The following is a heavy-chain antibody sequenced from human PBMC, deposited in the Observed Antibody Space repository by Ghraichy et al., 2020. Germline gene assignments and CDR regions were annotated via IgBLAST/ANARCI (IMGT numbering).Heavy chain of an antibody. D-gene: IGHD6-19*01. CDR1: GYTLTELS. CDR2: FDPEDGET. CDR3: ATRQYPIAVAGTDYYFDY. V-gene: IGHV1-24*01. Sequence: ASVKVSCKVSGYTLTELSMHWVRQAPGKGLEWMGGFDPEDGETIYAQKFQGRVTMTEDTSTDTAYMELSSLRSEDTAVYYCATRQYPIAVAGTDYYFDYWGQGTLVTVSS. J-gene: IGHJ4*02.